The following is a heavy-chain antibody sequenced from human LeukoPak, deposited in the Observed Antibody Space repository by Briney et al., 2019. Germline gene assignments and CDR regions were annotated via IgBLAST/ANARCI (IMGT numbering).Heavy chain of an antibody. J-gene: IGHJ3*02. CDR3: ARGEVVVAAANHLTFDI. CDR2: IEDDGDKK. CDR1: GFTFSNYW. V-gene: IGHV3-7*01. Sequence: GGSLRLSCAASGFTFSNYWMTWVRQAPGKGLEWVASIEDDGDKKNYGDSVKGRFTISRGNAENSLYLQMNILRVEDTAVYYCARGEVVVAAANHLTFDIWGQGTMVTVSS. D-gene: IGHD2-2*01.